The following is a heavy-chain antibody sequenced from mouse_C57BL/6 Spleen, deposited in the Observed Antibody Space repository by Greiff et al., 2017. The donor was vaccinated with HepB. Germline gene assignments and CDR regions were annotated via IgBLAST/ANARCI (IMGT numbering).Heavy chain of an antibody. J-gene: IGHJ2*01. CDR3: ARGGSYIGY. CDR2: IDPSDSYT. Sequence: QVQLQQPGAELVMPGASVKLSCKASGCTFTSYWMHWVKQRPGQGLEWIGEIDPSDSYTNYNQKFKGKSTLTVDKSSSTAYMQLSSLTSEDSAVYYCARGGSYIGYWGQGTTLTVSS. D-gene: IGHD2-12*01. V-gene: IGHV1-69*01. CDR1: GCTFTSYW.